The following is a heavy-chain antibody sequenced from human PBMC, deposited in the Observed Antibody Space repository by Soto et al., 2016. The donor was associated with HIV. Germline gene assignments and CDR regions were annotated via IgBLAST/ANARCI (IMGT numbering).Heavy chain of an antibody. V-gene: IGHV3-74*01. CDR1: GFTFNNYW. CDR3: AKAGYCSGSSCYWEDDGFDI. D-gene: IGHD2-2*01. CDR2: INGDGSFT. J-gene: IGHJ3*02. Sequence: EVQLVESGGGLVQPGGSLGLSCVASGFTFNNYWMHWVRQAPGKGLVWVSRINGDGSFTTYADSVKGRFTISRDNADNTLYLQMNSLRAEDTAVYYCAKAGYCSGSSCYWEDDGFDIWGQGTMVTVSS.